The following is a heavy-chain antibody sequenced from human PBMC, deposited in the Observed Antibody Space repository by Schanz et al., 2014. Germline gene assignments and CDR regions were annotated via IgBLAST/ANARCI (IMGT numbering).Heavy chain of an antibody. V-gene: IGHV3-7*01. CDR1: RFTFSDYW. D-gene: IGHD1-26*01. J-gene: IGHJ4*02. CDR3: AREVGGSFGQHY. CDR2: MNQDGSVK. Sequence: EVQLVESGGGLVQPGGSLRLSCAASRFTFSDYWMSWVRQAPGKGLEWVANMNQDGSVKNYVDSVKGRFTISRGNAKNSLYLQMNSLRAEDTAVYYCAREVGGSFGQHYWGQGALVTVSS.